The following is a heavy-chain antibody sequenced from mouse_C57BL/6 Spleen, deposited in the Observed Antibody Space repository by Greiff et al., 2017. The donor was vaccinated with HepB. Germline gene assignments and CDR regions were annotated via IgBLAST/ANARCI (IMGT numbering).Heavy chain of an antibody. CDR1: GFTFSSYA. CDR3: ARDRTTVVADY. V-gene: IGHV5-4*01. Sequence: EVNVVESGGGLVKPGGSLKLSCAASGFTFSSYAMSWVRQTPEKRLEWVATISDGGSYTYYPDNVKGRFTISRDNAKNNLYLQMSHLKSEDTAVYYCARDRTTVVADYWGQGTTLTVSS. D-gene: IGHD1-1*01. J-gene: IGHJ2*01. CDR2: ISDGGSYT.